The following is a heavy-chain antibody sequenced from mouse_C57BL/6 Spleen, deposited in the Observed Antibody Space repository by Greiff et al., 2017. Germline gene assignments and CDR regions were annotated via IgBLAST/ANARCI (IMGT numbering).Heavy chain of an antibody. V-gene: IGHV5-9-1*02. CDR2: ISSGGDYT. J-gene: IGHJ3*01. CDR3: TCDELRLQFAY. Sequence: EVQLLESGAGLVKPGGSLKLSCAASGFTFSSYAMSWVRQTPEKRLEWVAYISSGGDYTNYADTVKGRFTISRDNARNPLYLHMSSLKSEDTAMYYCTCDELRLQFAYWGQGTLVTVSA. CDR1: GFTFSSYA. D-gene: IGHD3-2*02.